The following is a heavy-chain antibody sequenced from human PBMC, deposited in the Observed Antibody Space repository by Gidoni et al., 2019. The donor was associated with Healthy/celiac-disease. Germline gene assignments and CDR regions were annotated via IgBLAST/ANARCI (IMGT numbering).Heavy chain of an antibody. J-gene: IGHJ1*01. CDR1: GGSFSGYY. Sequence: QVQLQQWGAGLLKPSETLSLTCAVYGGSFSGYYWSWIRQPPGKGLEWIGEINHSGSTNYNPSLKSRVTISVDTSKNQFSLKLSSVTAADTAVYYCARGSGSGSYAGRRYFQHWGQGTLVTVSS. V-gene: IGHV4-34*01. D-gene: IGHD1-26*01. CDR2: INHSGST. CDR3: ARGSGSGSYAGRRYFQH.